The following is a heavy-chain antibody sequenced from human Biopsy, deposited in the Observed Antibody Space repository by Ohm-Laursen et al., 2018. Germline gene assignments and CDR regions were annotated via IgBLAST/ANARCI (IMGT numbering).Heavy chain of an antibody. CDR2: INLKRGDT. D-gene: IGHD2-2*01. Sequence: SVRVSCKPSGYTSTALSVHWLRHAPGQRLEWMGWINLKRGDTDYPQNFQGRVSMTRDTSISTAYMDLSRLRSDDTAVYYCARGRRHCSGTCSRWYFDLWGRGTLVTVSS. J-gene: IGHJ2*01. CDR1: GYTSTALS. CDR3: ARGRRHCSGTCSRWYFDL. V-gene: IGHV1-2*02.